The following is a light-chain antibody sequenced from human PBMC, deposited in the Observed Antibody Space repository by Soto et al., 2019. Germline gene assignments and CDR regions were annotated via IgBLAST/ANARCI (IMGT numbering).Light chain of an antibody. CDR3: QQYDTYWT. Sequence: DIQMTQSPSTLSASVGDRVTIACRASQSISTWLAWYQQKPGKAPKLLIYKASNLESGVPSRFSASGSGTEFTLTISSLQPDDSATYYCQQYDTYWTFGQGTKVEI. J-gene: IGKJ1*01. V-gene: IGKV1-5*03. CDR2: KAS. CDR1: QSISTW.